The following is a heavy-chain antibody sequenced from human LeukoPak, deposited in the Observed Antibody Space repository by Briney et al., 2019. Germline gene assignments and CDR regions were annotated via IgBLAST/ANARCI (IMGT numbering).Heavy chain of an antibody. CDR3: ARVEVQPRRYFCYMDV. V-gene: IGHV1-18*04. J-gene: IGHJ6*03. CDR1: GYNLSAYG. CDR2: LSDDKSQV. D-gene: IGHD3-10*01. Sequence: GASVTVSCKASGYNLSAYGIGWVRQAPGQGVEGLGGLSDDKSQVNYAQKFQDRVILTTDTSPNTAHMELRNLKFDDTAVYFCARVEVQPRRYFCYMDVWGKGTTVTISS.